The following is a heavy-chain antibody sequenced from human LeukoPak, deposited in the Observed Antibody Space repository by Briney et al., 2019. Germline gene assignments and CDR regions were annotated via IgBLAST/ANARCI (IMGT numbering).Heavy chain of an antibody. V-gene: IGHV1-46*01. CDR2: INPSGGNT. Sequence: ASVKVSCKASRYTFTNYYIHWVRQAPGQGLEWMGIINPSGGNTTYAQKFQGRVTMTRDTSISTAYMELSRLRSDDTAVYYCARDGGGLNDIHADYWGQGTLVTVSS. J-gene: IGHJ4*02. D-gene: IGHD3-9*01. CDR1: RYTFTNYY. CDR3: ARDGGGLNDIHADY.